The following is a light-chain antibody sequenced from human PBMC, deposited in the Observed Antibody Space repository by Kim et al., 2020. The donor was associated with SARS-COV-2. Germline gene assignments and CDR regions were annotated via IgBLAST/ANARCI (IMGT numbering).Light chain of an antibody. CDR1: QSVSTT. CDR3: QQYYDWWT. CDR2: NAS. V-gene: IGKV3-15*01. Sequence: SVAPAERATRASRASQSVSTTLAWYQQKPGQPPRLHIYNASTRVKGIRARFSGRGSGTEFTLSISSLQSEDSAVYYCQQYYDWWTFGQGTKVDIK. J-gene: IGKJ1*01.